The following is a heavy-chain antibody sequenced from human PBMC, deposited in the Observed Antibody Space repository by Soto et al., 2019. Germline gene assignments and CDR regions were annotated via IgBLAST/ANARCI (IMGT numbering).Heavy chain of an antibody. CDR3: ARKGSKFNYGGNPGWFDP. V-gene: IGHV3-7*01. Sequence: VGSLRLSCAASGFTFSSYWMSWVRQAPGKGLEWVANIKQDGSEKYYVDSVKGRFTISRDNAKNSLYLQMNSLRAEDTAVYYCARKGSKFNYGGNPGWFDPWGQGTLVTVSS. J-gene: IGHJ5*02. CDR2: IKQDGSEK. CDR1: GFTFSSYW. D-gene: IGHD4-17*01.